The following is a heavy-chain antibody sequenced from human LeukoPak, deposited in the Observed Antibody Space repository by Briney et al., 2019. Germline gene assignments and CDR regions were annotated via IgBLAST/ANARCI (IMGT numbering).Heavy chain of an antibody. Sequence: GGSLRLSCAASGFTFSTYWMTWVRQAPGKGLEWVANIKQDGSAKYYVDSLRGRFSISRDNVKYSLFLQMNSLSAEDTAVYYCARCPYDSTGYYSVPSHLDYWGQGTLVTVSS. D-gene: IGHD3-22*01. CDR2: IKQDGSAK. CDR1: GFTFSTYW. CDR3: ARCPYDSTGYYSVPSHLDY. J-gene: IGHJ4*02. V-gene: IGHV3-7*01.